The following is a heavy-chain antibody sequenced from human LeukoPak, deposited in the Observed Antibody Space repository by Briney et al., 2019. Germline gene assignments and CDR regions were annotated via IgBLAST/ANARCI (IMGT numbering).Heavy chain of an antibody. CDR1: GFTFSSYW. Sequence: GESLRLSCAASGFTFSSYWMHWVRQAPGKGLVWVSRINSDGRSTSYADSVKGRFTISRDNAKNTLYMQMNSLRAEDTAVYYCARTWELLPDFDYWGQGTLVTVSS. CDR3: ARTWELLPDFDY. CDR2: INSDGRST. D-gene: IGHD1-26*01. V-gene: IGHV3-74*01. J-gene: IGHJ4*02.